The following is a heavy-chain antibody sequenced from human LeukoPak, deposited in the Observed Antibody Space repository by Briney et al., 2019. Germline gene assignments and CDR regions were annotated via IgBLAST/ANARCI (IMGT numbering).Heavy chain of an antibody. V-gene: IGHV4-4*07. Sequence: SETLSLTCTVSGGSISSYYWSWIRQPAGKGLEWIGRIYTSGSTNYNPSLKSRVTMSVDTSKNQFSLKLSSVTAADTAVYYCARGSANCSSTSCYSFSFYYYMDVWGKGTTVTVSS. CDR2: IYTSGST. CDR1: GGSISSYY. D-gene: IGHD2-2*01. J-gene: IGHJ6*03. CDR3: ARGSANCSSTSCYSFSFYYYMDV.